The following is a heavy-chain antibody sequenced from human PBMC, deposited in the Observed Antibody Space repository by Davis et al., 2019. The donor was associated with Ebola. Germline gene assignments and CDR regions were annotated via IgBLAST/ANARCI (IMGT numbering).Heavy chain of an antibody. D-gene: IGHD3-3*01. V-gene: IGHV3-48*02. CDR1: GFTFSSYS. Sequence: GESLKISCAASGFTFSSYSMNWVRQAPGKGLEWVSYISSSSSTIYYADSVKGRFTISRDNAKNSLYLQMNSLRDEDTAVYYCASTIFGVVNHPYYFDYWGKGTLVTVSS. CDR3: ASTIFGVVNHPYYFDY. J-gene: IGHJ4*02. CDR2: ISSSSSTI.